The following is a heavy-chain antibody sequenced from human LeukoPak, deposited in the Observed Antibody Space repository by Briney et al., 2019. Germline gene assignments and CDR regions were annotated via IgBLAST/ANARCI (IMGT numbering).Heavy chain of an antibody. Sequence: GGSLRLSCAASGFTFSSYGMHWVRQAPGKGLEWVAVISYDGSNKYYADSVKGRFTISRDNSKNTLYLQMNSLRAEDTAVYYRAKDMIWFGELLSGMDVWGQGTTVTVSS. J-gene: IGHJ6*02. CDR1: GFTFSSYG. D-gene: IGHD3-10*01. CDR3: AKDMIWFGELLSGMDV. CDR2: ISYDGSNK. V-gene: IGHV3-30*18.